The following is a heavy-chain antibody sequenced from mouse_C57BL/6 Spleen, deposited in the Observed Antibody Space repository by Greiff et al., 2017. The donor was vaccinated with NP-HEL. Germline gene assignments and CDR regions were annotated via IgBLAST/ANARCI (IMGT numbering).Heavy chain of an antibody. CDR2: INPSSGYT. CDR3: ARGYYDYEAWFAY. J-gene: IGHJ3*01. Sequence: VKLMESGAELAKPGASVKLSCKASGYTFTSYWMHWVKQRPGQGLEWIGYINPSSGYTKYNQKFKDKATLTADKSSSTAYMQLSSLTYEDSAVYYCARGYYDYEAWFAYWGQGTLVTVSA. CDR1: GYTFTSYW. D-gene: IGHD2-4*01. V-gene: IGHV1-7*01.